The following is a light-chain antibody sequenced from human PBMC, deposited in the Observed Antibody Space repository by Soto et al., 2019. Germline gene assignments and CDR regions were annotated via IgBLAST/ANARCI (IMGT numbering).Light chain of an antibody. CDR3: AAWDDSLSGRV. V-gene: IGLV1-47*01. J-gene: IGLJ2*01. Sequence: QSVLTQPPSASGTPGQSVTISCSGSSSNIGSNYVYWYQQLPGTAPKLLIYRNNQRPSGVPDRFSGSKSGTSASLVISGLRSEDEADYYCAAWDDSLSGRVFGGGTQLTVL. CDR2: RNN. CDR1: SSNIGSNY.